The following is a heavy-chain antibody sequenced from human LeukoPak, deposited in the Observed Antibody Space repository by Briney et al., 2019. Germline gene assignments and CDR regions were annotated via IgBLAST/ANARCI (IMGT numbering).Heavy chain of an antibody. CDR1: GFTFSSHV. J-gene: IGHJ4*02. CDR3: AKALSGSVFDY. CDR2: ITGSGGGT. Sequence: GASLRLSCAASGFTFSSHVMGWVRQTPGKGLEWVSGITGSGGGTYYADSVKGRFTISRDNSKNTLYLQMNSLRAEDTAVYYCAKALSGSVFDYWGQGTLVTVSS. V-gene: IGHV3-23*01. D-gene: IGHD3-10*01.